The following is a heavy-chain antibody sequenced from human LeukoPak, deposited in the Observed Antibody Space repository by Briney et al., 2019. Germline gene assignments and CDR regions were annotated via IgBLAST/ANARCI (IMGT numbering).Heavy chain of an antibody. CDR2: IHYSGST. J-gene: IGHJ6*03. Sequence: SGPTLVNPSETRSLTCTFSGGSISSYYWSWIRQPPVNGLEWIGFIHYSGSTNYNPSLKSRVTISVDKSKNQFSMKMSSVTAADTDVYYCSGGPGYTYGYYYYYYMDVWGKGTTVTISS. CDR3: SGGPGYTYGYYYYYYMDV. D-gene: IGHD5-18*01. V-gene: IGHV4-59*01. CDR1: GGSISSYY.